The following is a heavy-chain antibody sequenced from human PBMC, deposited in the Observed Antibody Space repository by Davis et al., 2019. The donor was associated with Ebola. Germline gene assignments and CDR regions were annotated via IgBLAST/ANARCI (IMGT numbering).Heavy chain of an antibody. CDR1: GFTFRNYW. Sequence: PGGSLRLSCAASGFTFRNYWMHWVRQAPGKGLEWVSCISSSSSYIYYADSVKGRFTLSRDNAKNSVYLQMNSLRAEDTAVYYCAREREQQLVHYYYGLDVWGLGTTVTVSS. V-gene: IGHV3-21*06. J-gene: IGHJ6*02. CDR3: AREREQQLVHYYYGLDV. CDR2: ISSSSSYI. D-gene: IGHD6-13*01.